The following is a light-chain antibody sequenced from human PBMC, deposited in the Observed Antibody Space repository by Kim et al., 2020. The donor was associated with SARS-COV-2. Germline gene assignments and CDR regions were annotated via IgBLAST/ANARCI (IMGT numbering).Light chain of an antibody. Sequence: ASVGDGVTITCRASQGINSNLAWYQQKPGKAPRLLIYAASTLESGVPSRFSGRGSGTEFTLAINSLQPEDFATYYCQQIDSFPLTFGGGTKVEI. CDR1: QGINSN. CDR2: AAS. V-gene: IGKV1-9*01. J-gene: IGKJ4*01. CDR3: QQIDSFPLT.